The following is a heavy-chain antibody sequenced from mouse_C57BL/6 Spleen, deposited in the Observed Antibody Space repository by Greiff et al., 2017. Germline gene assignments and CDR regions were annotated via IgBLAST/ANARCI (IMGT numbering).Heavy chain of an antibody. CDR2: IWSDGST. V-gene: IGHV2-6-1*01. D-gene: IGHD1-1*01. CDR3: ARHEGKYGSSYFDY. Sequence: VKVVESGPGLVAPSQSLSITCTVSGFSLTSYGVHWVRQPPGKGLEWLVVIWSDGSTTYNSALKSRLSISKDNSKSQVFLKMNSLQTDDTAMYYCARHEGKYGSSYFDYWGQGTTLTVSS. CDR1: GFSLTSYG. J-gene: IGHJ2*01.